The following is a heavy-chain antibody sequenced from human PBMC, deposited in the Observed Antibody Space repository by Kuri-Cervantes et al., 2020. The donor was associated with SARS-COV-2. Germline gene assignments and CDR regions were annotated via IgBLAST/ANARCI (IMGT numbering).Heavy chain of an antibody. CDR2: IIPILGTA. J-gene: IGHJ6*03. CDR3: ARARHGYCSSTSCQPYYYYYMDV. V-gene: IGHV1-69*04. CDR1: GCTFSSYA. D-gene: IGHD2-2*03. Sequence: SVKVSCKASGCTFSSYAISWVRQAPGQGLEWMGRIIPILGTANYAQKFQGRVTITADKSTSTAYMELRSLRSDDTAVYYCARARHGYCSSTSCQPYYYYYMDVWGKGTTVTVSS.